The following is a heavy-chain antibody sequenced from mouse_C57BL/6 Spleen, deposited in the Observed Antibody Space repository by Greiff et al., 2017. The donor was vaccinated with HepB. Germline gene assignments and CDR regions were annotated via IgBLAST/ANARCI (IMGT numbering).Heavy chain of an antibody. J-gene: IGHJ2*01. CDR1: GFTFSSYA. CDR3: ARDQMVPYYFDY. D-gene: IGHD2-3*01. CDR2: ISDGGSYT. V-gene: IGHV5-4*01. Sequence: EVHLVESGGGLVKPGGSLKLSCAASGFTFSSYAMSWVRQTPEKRLEWVATISDGGSYTYYPDNVKGRFTISRDNAKNNLYLQMSHLKSEDTAMYYCARDQMVPYYFDYWGQGTTLTVSS.